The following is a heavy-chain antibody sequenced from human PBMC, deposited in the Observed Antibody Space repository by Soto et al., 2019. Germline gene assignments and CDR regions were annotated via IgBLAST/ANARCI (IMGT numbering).Heavy chain of an antibody. V-gene: IGHV3-15*07. CDR2: IKSKTDGGTT. J-gene: IGHJ4*02. Sequence: GGSLRLSCAASGFTFSNAWMNWVRQAPGKGLEWVGRIKSKTDGGTTDYAAPVKGRFTISRDDSKNTLYLQMNSLKTEDTAVYYCTTGVPFPVLLWFGESSPTFDYWGQGTLVTVSS. D-gene: IGHD3-10*01. CDR1: GFTFSNAW. CDR3: TTGVPFPVLLWFGESSPTFDY.